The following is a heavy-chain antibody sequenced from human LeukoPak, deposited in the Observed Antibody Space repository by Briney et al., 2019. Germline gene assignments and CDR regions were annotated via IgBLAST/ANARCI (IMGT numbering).Heavy chain of an antibody. CDR2: ISSSGSTI. V-gene: IGHV3-11*04. Sequence: GGSLRLSCAASGFTFSDYYMSWIRQAPGKGLEWVSYISSSGSTIYYADSVKGRFTISRDNAKNSLYLQMNSLRAEDTAVYYCARERGYYDSSGYYDDYWGQGTLVTVSS. D-gene: IGHD3-22*01. J-gene: IGHJ4*02. CDR1: GFTFSDYY. CDR3: ARERGYYDSSGYYDDY.